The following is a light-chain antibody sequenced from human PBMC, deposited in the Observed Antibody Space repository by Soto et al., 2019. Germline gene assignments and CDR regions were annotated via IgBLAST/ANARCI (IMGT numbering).Light chain of an antibody. CDR3: SSYTSSSTGV. CDR1: SSDVGSYNY. J-gene: IGLJ2*01. CDR2: EVS. Sequence: QSVLTQPASVSGSPGQSLTISCTGTSSDVGSYNYVSWYQQHPGKAPKLMIYEVSNRPSGVSNRFSGSKSGNTASLTISGLQAEDEADYYCSSYTSSSTGVFGGGTKLTVL. V-gene: IGLV2-14*01.